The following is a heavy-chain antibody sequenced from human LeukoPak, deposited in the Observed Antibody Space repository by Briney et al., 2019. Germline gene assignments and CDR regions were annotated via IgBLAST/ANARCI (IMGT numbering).Heavy chain of an antibody. D-gene: IGHD5-18*01. CDR3: AKDLKGYSYGYGFDP. J-gene: IGHJ5*02. CDR1: GFTFDDYA. V-gene: IGHV3-9*01. CDR2: ISWNSGSI. Sequence: GGSLRLSCAASGFTFDDYAMHWVRQAPGKGLEWVSGISWNSGSIGYADSVKGRFTISRDNAKNSLYLQMNSLRAEDTALYYCAKDLKGYSYGYGFDPWGQGTLVTVSS.